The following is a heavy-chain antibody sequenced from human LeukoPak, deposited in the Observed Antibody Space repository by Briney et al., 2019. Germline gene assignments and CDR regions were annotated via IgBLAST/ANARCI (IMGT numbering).Heavy chain of an antibody. CDR2: ISTTGDTI. V-gene: IGHV3-23*01. J-gene: IGHJ4*02. CDR1: GFTFSSYA. CDR3: AKLSEPD. Sequence: PGGSLRLSCAASGFTFSSYAMNWVRQPPGKGLEWVSSISTTGDTIYYADSVKGRFTISRDNSTNTLYLQMNSLRVEDTAIYYCAKLSEPDWGQGSLVTVSS.